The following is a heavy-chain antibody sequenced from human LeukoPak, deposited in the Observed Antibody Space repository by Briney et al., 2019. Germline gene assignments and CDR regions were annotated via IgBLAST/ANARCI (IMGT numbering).Heavy chain of an antibody. D-gene: IGHD3-22*01. Sequence: SETLSLTCTVSGGSISSSSYYWGWIRQPPGTGLEWIGSIYYSGSTYYNPSLKSRVTISVDTSKNQFSLKLSSVTAADTAVYYCARPDYYDSSGYASFQHWGQGTLVTVSS. CDR2: IYYSGST. CDR3: ARPDYYDSSGYASFQH. J-gene: IGHJ1*01. CDR1: GGSISSSSYY. V-gene: IGHV4-39*01.